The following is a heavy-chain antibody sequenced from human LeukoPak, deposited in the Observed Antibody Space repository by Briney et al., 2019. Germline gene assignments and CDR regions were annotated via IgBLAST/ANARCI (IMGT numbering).Heavy chain of an antibody. D-gene: IGHD3-22*01. CDR3: ARGLHFNYYDSSGYPIMRPDDAFDI. Sequence: ASVKVSCKASGYTFTSYDINWVRQATGQGLEWMGWMNPNSGNTGYEQKFQGRVTITADESTSTAYMELSSLRSEDTAVYCCARGLHFNYYDSSGYPIMRPDDAFDIWGQGTMVTVSS. CDR2: MNPNSGNT. CDR1: GYTFTSYD. J-gene: IGHJ3*02. V-gene: IGHV1-8*03.